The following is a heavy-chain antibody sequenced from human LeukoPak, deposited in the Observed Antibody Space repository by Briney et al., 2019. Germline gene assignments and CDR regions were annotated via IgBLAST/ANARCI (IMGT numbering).Heavy chain of an antibody. Sequence: GGSLRLSCAASGFTFSSYWTSWVRQAPGKGLKWVANIKQDGSEKYYVDSVKGRFTISRDNAKNSLYLQMNSLRAEDTAVYYCARGFRWFDPWGQGTLVTVSS. J-gene: IGHJ5*02. CDR1: GFTFSSYW. CDR2: IKQDGSEK. CDR3: ARGFRWFDP. V-gene: IGHV3-7*01.